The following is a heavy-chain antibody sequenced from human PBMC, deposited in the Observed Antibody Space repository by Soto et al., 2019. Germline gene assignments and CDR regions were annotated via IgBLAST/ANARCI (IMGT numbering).Heavy chain of an antibody. CDR1: GGTLSSYA. D-gene: IGHD2-2*02. Sequence: VKVSCKAPGGTLSSYAINWVRQAPGQGLEWMGGIIPIFGSANYAPKFQGRVTISADESTSTAYMEVSSLRSEDTAVYYCAGTREIPYYHGMDVWGQGTTVTVSS. J-gene: IGHJ6*02. V-gene: IGHV1-69*13. CDR2: IIPIFGSA. CDR3: AGTREIPYYHGMDV.